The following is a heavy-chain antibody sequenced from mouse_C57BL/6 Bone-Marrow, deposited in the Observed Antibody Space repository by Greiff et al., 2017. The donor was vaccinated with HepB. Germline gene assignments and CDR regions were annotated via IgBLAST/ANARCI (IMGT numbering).Heavy chain of an antibody. D-gene: IGHD2-14*01. CDR3: AKAEYDGIYYYAMDY. V-gene: IGHV2-5*01. CDR1: GFSFTSYG. CDR2: IWRGGST. Sequence: VQLQQSGPGLVQPSQSLSITCTVSGFSFTSYGVHWVRQSPGKGLEWLGVIWRGGSTDYNAAFMSRLSITKDNSKSKVFFKMNSLQADDTAIYYCAKAEYDGIYYYAMDYWGQGTSVTVSS. J-gene: IGHJ4*01.